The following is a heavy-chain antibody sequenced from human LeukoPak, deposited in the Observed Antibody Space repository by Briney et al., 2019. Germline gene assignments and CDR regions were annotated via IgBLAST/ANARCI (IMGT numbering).Heavy chain of an antibody. V-gene: IGHV1-18*01. Sequence: GASVKVSCKASGYTFTSYGISWVRQAPGQGLEWMGWISAYNGNTNYAQKLQGRVTMTTDTSTSTAYMELGSLRSDDTAVYYCARDKLRFLEWLPMVRDHRVGYFDYWGQGTLVTVSS. CDR3: ARDKLRFLEWLPMVRDHRVGYFDY. J-gene: IGHJ4*02. D-gene: IGHD3-3*01. CDR2: ISAYNGNT. CDR1: GYTFTSYG.